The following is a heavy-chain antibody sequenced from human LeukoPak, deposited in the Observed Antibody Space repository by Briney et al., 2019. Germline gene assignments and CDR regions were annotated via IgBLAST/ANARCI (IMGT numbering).Heavy chain of an antibody. CDR2: IIPIFGTA. CDR1: GYTFTTYN. V-gene: IGHV1-69*06. CDR3: ARGGYSGSYYDAFDI. J-gene: IGHJ3*02. Sequence: GASVKVSCKASGYTFTTYNINWVRQAPGQGLEWMGGIIPIFGTANYAQKFQGRVTITADKSTSTAYMELSSLRSEDTAVYYCARGGYSGSYYDAFDIWGQGTMVTVSS. D-gene: IGHD1-26*01.